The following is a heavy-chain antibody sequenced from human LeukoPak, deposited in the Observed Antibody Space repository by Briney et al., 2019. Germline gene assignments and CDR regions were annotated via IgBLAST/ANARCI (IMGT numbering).Heavy chain of an antibody. CDR1: GYTFSNYG. J-gene: IGHJ5*02. V-gene: IGHV1-18*01. CDR3: ARAPASGTQWFDP. CDR2: ISTYSDNT. Sequence: ASVKVSCKTSGYTFSNYGFSGGRQAPGQGLEWMGWISTYSDNTVKEENLQGRVTMTTDTSTSTAYMELRSLRSDDTAVYFCARAPASGTQWFDPWGQGTLVTVSS. D-gene: IGHD6-13*01.